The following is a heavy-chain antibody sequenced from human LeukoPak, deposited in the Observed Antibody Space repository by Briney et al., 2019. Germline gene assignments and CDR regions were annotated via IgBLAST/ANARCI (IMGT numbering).Heavy chain of an antibody. CDR3: ARIAYGTSSENYFDF. CDR2: ISGYSGDT. J-gene: IGHJ4*02. D-gene: IGHD6-6*01. CDR1: GYNFISYG. Sequence: ASVKVSCKASGYNFISYGISWVRLVPGQGLEWMGWISGYSGDTNYAQTFQGRITMTTDTSTGTAYMELRSLKSDDTAVYYCARIAYGTSSENYFDFWGRGTLVTVSS. V-gene: IGHV1-18*01.